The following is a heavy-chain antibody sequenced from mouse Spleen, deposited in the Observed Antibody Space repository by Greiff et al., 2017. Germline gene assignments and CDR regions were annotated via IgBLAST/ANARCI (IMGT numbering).Heavy chain of an antibody. D-gene: IGHD2-2*01. CDR2: ISSGSSTI. V-gene: IGHV5-17*02. Sequence: EVKLMESGGGLVQPGGSRKLSCAASGFTFSSFGMHWVRQAPEKGLEWVAYISSGSSTIYYADTVKGRFTISRDNPKNTLFLQMTSLRSEDTAMYYCARGYDEGFAYWGQGTLVTVSA. CDR1: GFTFSSFG. CDR3: ARGYDEGFAY. J-gene: IGHJ3*01.